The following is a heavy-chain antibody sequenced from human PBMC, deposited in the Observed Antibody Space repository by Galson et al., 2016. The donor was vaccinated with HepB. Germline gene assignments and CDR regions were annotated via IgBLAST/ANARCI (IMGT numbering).Heavy chain of an antibody. D-gene: IGHD4-11*01. CDR2: INHAGST. V-gene: IGHV4-34*01. CDR1: GVSFSGYY. J-gene: IGHJ4*02. CDR3: ARAGLLTKASFDC. Sequence: ETLSPTCDVYGVSFSGYYGSWIRQPPGKVLEWLGEINHAGSTSHNQSLKSRVTISLDTSKNPFSLRLTSLTAADTAVYYCARAGLLTKASFDCWGQGTLVAVSS.